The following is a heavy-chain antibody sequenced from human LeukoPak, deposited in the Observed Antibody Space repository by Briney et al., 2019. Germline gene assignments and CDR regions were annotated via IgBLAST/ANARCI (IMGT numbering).Heavy chain of an antibody. V-gene: IGHV4-34*01. CDR3: ARGLRPDWYYYYMDV. J-gene: IGHJ6*03. CDR2: INHSGST. Sequence: SETLSLTCAVYGGSFSGYYWSWIRQPPGEGLEWIGEINHSGSTNYNPSLKSRVTISVDTSKNQFSLKLSSVTAADTAVYYCARGLRPDWYYYYMDVWGKGTTVTVSS. CDR1: GGSFSGYY. D-gene: IGHD3-9*01.